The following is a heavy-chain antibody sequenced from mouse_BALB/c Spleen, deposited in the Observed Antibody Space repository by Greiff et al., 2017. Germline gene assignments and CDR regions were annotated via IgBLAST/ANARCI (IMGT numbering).Heavy chain of an antibody. Sequence: EVQLVESGGGLVKPGGSLKLSCAASGFTFSSYTMSWVRQTPEKRLEWVATISSGGSYTYYPDSVKGRFTISRDNAKNTLYLQMSSLKSEDTAMYYCTREAYVSSPYYFDYWGQGTTLTVSS. CDR2: ISSGGSYT. V-gene: IGHV5-6-4*01. J-gene: IGHJ2*01. D-gene: IGHD1-1*01. CDR1: GFTFSSYT. CDR3: TREAYVSSPYYFDY.